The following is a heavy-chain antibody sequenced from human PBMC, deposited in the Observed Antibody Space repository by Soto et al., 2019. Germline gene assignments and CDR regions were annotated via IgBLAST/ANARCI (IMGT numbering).Heavy chain of an antibody. CDR1: GGSISGYY. D-gene: IGHD3-10*01. CDR2: LFYGGTT. V-gene: IGHV4-39*01. J-gene: IGHJ4*02. CDR3: ARHRGPAPVY. Sequence: LSLTCTVSGGSISGYYWTWIRQPPGKGLEWVGSLFYGGTTDYNPSLKSRLTMSLDTSKNHFSLKLRSVTAADTAVYYCARHRGPAPVYWGQGTLVTVSS.